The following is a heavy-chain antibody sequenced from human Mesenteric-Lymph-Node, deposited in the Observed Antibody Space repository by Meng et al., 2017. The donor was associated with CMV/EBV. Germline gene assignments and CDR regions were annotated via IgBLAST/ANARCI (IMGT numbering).Heavy chain of an antibody. CDR1: GFTFRSYW. CDR3: ARGSSWGELDY. D-gene: IGHD3-16*01. CDR2: ISSSSSYI. Sequence: GESLKISCAASGFTFRSYWMHWVRQAPGKGLVWVSSISSSSSYIYYADSVKGRFTISRDNAKNSLYLQMNSLRAEDTAVYYCARGSSWGELDYWGQGTLVTVSS. V-gene: IGHV3-21*01. J-gene: IGHJ4*02.